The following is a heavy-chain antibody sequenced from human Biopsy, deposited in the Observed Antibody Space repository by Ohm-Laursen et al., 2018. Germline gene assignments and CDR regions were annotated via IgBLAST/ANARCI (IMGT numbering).Heavy chain of an antibody. J-gene: IGHJ6*02. CDR3: AIFEGYSDDNLDYEHYGMDV. V-gene: IGHV1-46*01. Sequence: VSSVKVSCKGSAFSFSRYDMHWVRQAPGRGLEWMGIISPSGGGTMDTQKFQDRLTVTRDTSTSTVHMELKSLKSEDTAVYYCAIFEGYSDDNLDYEHYGMDVWGQGTTVTVSS. CDR2: ISPSGGGT. CDR1: AFSFSRYD. D-gene: IGHD1-26*01.